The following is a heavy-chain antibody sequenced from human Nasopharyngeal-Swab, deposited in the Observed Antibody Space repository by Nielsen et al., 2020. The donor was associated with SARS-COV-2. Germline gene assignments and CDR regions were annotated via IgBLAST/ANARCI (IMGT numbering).Heavy chain of an antibody. Sequence: GESLKISCKTSGYDFAGYWIAWVRQKPGQGLEWMGIIYPDHSGTKYSPSFRGQVTFSVDKSVTTAYLQWSSLKASDTAMYYCARMSLDGYSDFDYWGQGTLVTVSS. CDR1: GYDFAGYW. CDR3: ARMSLDGYSDFDY. V-gene: IGHV5-51*01. D-gene: IGHD5-24*01. CDR2: IYPDHSGT. J-gene: IGHJ4*02.